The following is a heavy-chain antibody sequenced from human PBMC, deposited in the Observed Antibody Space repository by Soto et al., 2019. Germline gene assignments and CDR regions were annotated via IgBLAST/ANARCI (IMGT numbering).Heavy chain of an antibody. CDR2: ISSSSPYI. CDR1: GFTFSSST. J-gene: IGHJ4*02. CDR3: ARDIGEMSAV. V-gene: IGHV3-21*06. Sequence: PGGSLRLSCTGSGFTFSSSTMTWVRQGPGKGLEWVSSISSSSPYIYFADSLKGRFTISRDNAKNSLYLQMNSLRAEDTAVYYCARDIGEMSAVWGQGTQVTVSS. D-gene: IGHD3-10*01.